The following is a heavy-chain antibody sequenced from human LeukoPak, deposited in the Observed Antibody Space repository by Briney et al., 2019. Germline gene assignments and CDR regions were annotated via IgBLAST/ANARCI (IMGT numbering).Heavy chain of an antibody. D-gene: IGHD3-10*01. J-gene: IGHJ5*02. V-gene: IGHV1-2*02. CDR1: GYTFTGYY. Sequence: GASVTVSCKASGYTFTGYYMHWVRQAPGQGLEWMGWINPNSGGTNYAQKFQGRVTMTRDTSISTAYMELSRLRSDDTAVYYCARYYYGSGSSSTWGQGTLVTVSS. CDR3: ARYYYGSGSSST. CDR2: INPNSGGT.